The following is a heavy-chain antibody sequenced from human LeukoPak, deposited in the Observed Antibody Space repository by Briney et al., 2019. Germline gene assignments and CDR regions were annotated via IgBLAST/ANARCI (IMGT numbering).Heavy chain of an antibody. CDR3: ARDAWLVGTTNLYYFDY. CDR2: INPNSGDT. CDR1: DYTFTDYY. V-gene: IGHV1-2*02. D-gene: IGHD1-26*01. Sequence: ASVKVSCKASDYTFTDYYMHWVRQAPGQGLEWMGWINPNSGDTNYAQKFQGRVTMTRDPSISTAYMALTRLRSDDTAVYYCARDAWLVGTTNLYYFDYWGQGTLVTASS. J-gene: IGHJ4*02.